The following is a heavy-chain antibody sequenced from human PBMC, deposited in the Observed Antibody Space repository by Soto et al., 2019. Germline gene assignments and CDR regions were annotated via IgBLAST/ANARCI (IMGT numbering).Heavy chain of an antibody. V-gene: IGHV2-5*02. J-gene: IGHJ3*02. Sequence: QITLKESGPTLVKPTQPLTLTCTFSGFSLSTSGVGVGWIRQPPGKALEWLALIYWDDDKPYSPSLKSRLTHTKDPHKNQVVPKMTNKDPVGTAPIYRCTPLFRALALGGGAFYIWGQGTMVTVSS. CDR2: IYWDDDK. CDR1: GFSLSTSGVG. D-gene: IGHD3-10*01. CDR3: CTPLFRALALGGGAFYI.